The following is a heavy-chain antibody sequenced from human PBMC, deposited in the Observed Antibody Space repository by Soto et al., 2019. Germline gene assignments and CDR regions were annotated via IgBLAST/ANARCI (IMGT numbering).Heavy chain of an antibody. V-gene: IGHV1-18*01. J-gene: IGHJ6*02. CDR2: ISPYNGDT. CDR1: GNTFASYG. D-gene: IGHD6-25*01. Sequence: ASVKVSCKASGNTFASYGISWVRQAPGQGLEWMGWISPYNGDTEYSQKLQDRLTMTTDTSASTAYVELRNLRSDDTAVYYCARLPKSYFYYYGMDVWGQGTTVTVSS. CDR3: ARLPKSYFYYYGMDV.